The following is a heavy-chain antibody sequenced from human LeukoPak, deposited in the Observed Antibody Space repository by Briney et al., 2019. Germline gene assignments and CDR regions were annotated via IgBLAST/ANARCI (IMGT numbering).Heavy chain of an antibody. V-gene: IGHV3-21*01. J-gene: IGHJ4*02. Sequence: GGSLRLSCAASRLTFRNYRMNWVRQAPGKGLEWVSSISSSGNYIYYADSMRGRFTISRDNAKNSVYLQMSSLSAEDTAVYYCAGHPAEMNTLWGQGTLVTVSS. CDR2: ISSSGNYI. CDR1: RLTFRNYR. CDR3: AGHPAEMNTL. D-gene: IGHD5-24*01.